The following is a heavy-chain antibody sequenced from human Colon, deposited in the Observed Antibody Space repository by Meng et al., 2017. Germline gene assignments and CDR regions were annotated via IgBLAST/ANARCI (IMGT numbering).Heavy chain of an antibody. CDR3: TTWYGEY. J-gene: IGHJ4*02. V-gene: IGHV6-1*01. CDR2: TYYRSEWQN. CDR1: GDSFSSTRAL. D-gene: IGHD3-10*01. Sequence: QVHLHQSGPGLVKPSPTRSPTCPISGDSFSSTRALWHWVRQSPSRGLEWLGQTYYRSEWQNHYGVSVKSRITINADTSRNHFSLHLNSVTPEETAVYYCTTWYGEYWGQGTLVTVSS.